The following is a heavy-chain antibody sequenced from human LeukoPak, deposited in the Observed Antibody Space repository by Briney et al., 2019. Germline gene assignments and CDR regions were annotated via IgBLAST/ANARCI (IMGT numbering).Heavy chain of an antibody. CDR2: IYYSGST. J-gene: IGHJ6*02. CDR3: ARVDKSPPPPYYGMDV. Sequence: PSETLSLTCTVSGGSISSYYWSWIRQPPGKGLEWIGYIYYSGSTNYNPSLKSRVTISVDTSKNQFSLKLSSVTAADTAVYYCARVDKSPPPPYYGMDVWGQGTTVTVSS. V-gene: IGHV4-59*01. CDR1: GGSISSYY.